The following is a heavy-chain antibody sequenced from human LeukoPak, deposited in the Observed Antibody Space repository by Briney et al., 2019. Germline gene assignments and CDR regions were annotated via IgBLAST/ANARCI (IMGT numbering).Heavy chain of an antibody. D-gene: IGHD2-21*01. V-gene: IGHV3-30*04. J-gene: IGHJ4*02. Sequence: QAGGSLRLSCAASGFTFSSYAMHWVRQAPGKGLEWVAVISYDGSNKYYADSVKGRFTISRDDSKNTLYLQINSLKIEDTAMYYCYTSITDYWGQGTLVTVSS. CDR3: YTSITDY. CDR1: GFTFSSYA. CDR2: ISYDGSNK.